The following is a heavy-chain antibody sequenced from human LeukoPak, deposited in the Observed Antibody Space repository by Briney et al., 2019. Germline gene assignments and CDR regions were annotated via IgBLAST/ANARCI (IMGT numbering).Heavy chain of an antibody. CDR2: ITGSGGST. CDR3: AKDHCTNGVCYMVY. Sequence: PGGSLRLSCAASGFTFSSYSMNWVRQAPGKGLEWVSVITGSGGSTDYADSVKGRFTISRDNSKNTLYPQMNSLRAEDTAVYYCAKDHCTNGVCYMVYWGQGTLVIVSS. J-gene: IGHJ4*02. CDR1: GFTFSSYS. D-gene: IGHD2-8*01. V-gene: IGHV3-23*01.